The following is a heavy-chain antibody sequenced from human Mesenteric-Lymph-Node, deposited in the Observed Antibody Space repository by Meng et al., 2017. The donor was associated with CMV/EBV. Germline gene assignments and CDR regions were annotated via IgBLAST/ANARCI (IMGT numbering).Heavy chain of an antibody. V-gene: IGHV1-8*01. CDR3: ARAPTEYYDFWSGYYTGRFDY. CDR2: MNPNSGNT. Sequence: ASVQVSCKASGYTFTSYDINWVRQATGQGLEWMGWMNPNSGNTGYAQKFQGRVTMTRNTSISTAYMELSSLRSEDTAVYYCARAPTEYYDFWSGYYTGRFDYWGQGTLVTVSS. CDR1: GYTFTSYD. D-gene: IGHD3-3*01. J-gene: IGHJ4*02.